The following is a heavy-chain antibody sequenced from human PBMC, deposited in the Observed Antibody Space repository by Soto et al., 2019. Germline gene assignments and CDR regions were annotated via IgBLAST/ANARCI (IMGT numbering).Heavy chain of an antibody. D-gene: IGHD5-12*01. CDR3: AKGDNLGPKTGYAFDP. CDR1: GDVVSSNTAS. J-gene: IGHJ5*02. Sequence: SQTLTDPCALAGDVVSSNTASLNWIKQSPPRGLEWLGRTYFRSKWYNDYAVSVKSRIIINPDTSNNQFSLQLNSVTPEDTAVYFCAKGDNLGPKTGYAFDPWGQGIMVTLSS. V-gene: IGHV6-1*01. CDR2: TYFRSKWYN.